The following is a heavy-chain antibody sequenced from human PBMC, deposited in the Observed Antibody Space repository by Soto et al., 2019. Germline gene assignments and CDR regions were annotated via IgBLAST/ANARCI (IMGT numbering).Heavy chain of an antibody. V-gene: IGHV3-48*01. CDR3: AREGAGGDSRGYGLDY. CDR2: ISSSSSTI. Sequence: EVQLVESGGGLVQPGGSLRLSCAASGFTFSSYSMNWVRQAPGKGLEWVSYISSSSSTIYYADSVKGRFTISRDNAKNSLYRQVNSLRAEDTAVYYWAREGAGGDSRGYGLDYWGQGTLVTVSS. CDR1: GFTFSSYS. D-gene: IGHD3-22*01. J-gene: IGHJ4*02.